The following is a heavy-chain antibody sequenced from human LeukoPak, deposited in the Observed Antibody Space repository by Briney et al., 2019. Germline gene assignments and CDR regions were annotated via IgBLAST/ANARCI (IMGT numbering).Heavy chain of an antibody. J-gene: IGHJ4*02. Sequence: SQTLSLTCTVSGGSISSGDYYWSWIGQPPGKGLEWIGYIYYSGSTYYNPSLKSRVTISVDTSKNQFSLKLSSVTAADTAVYYCASYDFWSNIRRYFDYWGQGTLVTVSS. V-gene: IGHV4-30-4*08. CDR1: GGSISSGDYY. CDR2: IYYSGST. D-gene: IGHD3-3*01. CDR3: ASYDFWSNIRRYFDY.